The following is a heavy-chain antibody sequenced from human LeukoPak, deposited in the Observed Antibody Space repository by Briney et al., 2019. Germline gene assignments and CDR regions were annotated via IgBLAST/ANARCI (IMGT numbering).Heavy chain of an antibody. Sequence: HPGGSLRLSCEASGFTFRDYVMNWVRQAPGKGLEWVSSISGGGDKATYAESVRGRFTVSRDSSRNTVYLQMNSLRAEDTAFYFCARGPYRRLDSGSVFDYWGQGTLGTVSS. CDR2: ISGGGDKA. J-gene: IGHJ4*02. V-gene: IGHV3-23*01. CDR1: GFTFRDYV. D-gene: IGHD1-26*01. CDR3: ARGPYRRLDSGSVFDY.